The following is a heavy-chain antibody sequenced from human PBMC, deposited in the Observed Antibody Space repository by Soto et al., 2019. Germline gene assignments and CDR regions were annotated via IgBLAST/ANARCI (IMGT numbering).Heavy chain of an antibody. CDR1: GGSISSGGYY. V-gene: IGHV4-31*02. CDR3: ASCICPGGQRDLLSVPPGSSCDLETLSLTCTVSGGSISSVGYY. CDR2: IYYSGST. D-gene: IGHD2-8*02. Sequence: TLSLTCTVSGGSISSGGYYWSWIRQHPGKGLEWIGYIYYSGSTYYNPSLKSRVTISVDTSKNQFSLKLSSVTAADTAVYYCASCICPGGQRDLLSVPPGSSCDLETLSLTCTVSGGSISSVGYYW. J-gene: IGHJ4*01.